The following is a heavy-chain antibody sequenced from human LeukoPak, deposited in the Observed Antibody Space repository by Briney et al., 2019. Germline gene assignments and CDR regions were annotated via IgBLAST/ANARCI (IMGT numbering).Heavy chain of an antibody. J-gene: IGHJ4*02. Sequence: PSETLSLTCTVSGGSISSSSYYWGWIRQPPGKGLEWIGSIYYSGSTYYNPSLKSRVTISVDTSKNQFSLKLSSVTAADTAVYYCARDGAVAGKGIDYWGQGTLVTVSS. V-gene: IGHV4-39*02. CDR2: IYYSGST. CDR1: GGSISSSSYY. CDR3: ARDGAVAGKGIDY. D-gene: IGHD6-19*01.